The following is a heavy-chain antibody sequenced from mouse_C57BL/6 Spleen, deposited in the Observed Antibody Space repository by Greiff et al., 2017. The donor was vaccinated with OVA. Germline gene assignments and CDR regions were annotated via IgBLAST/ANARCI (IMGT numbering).Heavy chain of an antibody. CDR2: ISNLAYSI. Sequence: EVKLMESGGGLVQPGGSLKLSCAASGFTFSDYGMAWVRQAPRKGPEWVAFISNLAYSIYYANTVTGRFTISRENAKNTLYLEMSSLRAEDTATYYCVSYPRGAYCGQETLGTVSA. J-gene: IGHJ3*01. V-gene: IGHV5-15*01. CDR3: VSYPRGAY. CDR1: GFTFSDYG.